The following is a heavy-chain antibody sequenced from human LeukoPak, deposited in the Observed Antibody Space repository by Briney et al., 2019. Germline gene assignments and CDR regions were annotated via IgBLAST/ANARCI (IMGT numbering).Heavy chain of an antibody. J-gene: IGHJ6*03. V-gene: IGHV4-39*01. D-gene: IGHD3-3*01. CDR2: IYYSGAT. CDR3: ARQISDYYYYYIDV. Sequence: RSSETLSLTCTVSGGSISSSHYYWGWIRQPPGKELEWIGTIYYSGATYYNPSLESRVTISEDTSKNQFSLTLRSVTAADTAVYYCARQISDYYYYYIDVWGKGTTVTVSS. CDR1: GGSISSSHYY.